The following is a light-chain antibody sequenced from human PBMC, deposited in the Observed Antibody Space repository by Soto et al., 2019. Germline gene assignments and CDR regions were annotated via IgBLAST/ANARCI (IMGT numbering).Light chain of an antibody. V-gene: IGKV3-20*01. CDR1: QGISSY. J-gene: IGKJ2*01. CDR2: GAS. CDR3: QQYGASPIYT. Sequence: TQSPSSLSASTGDRVTITCRASQGISSYLAWYQKKPGQAPRLLIYGASSRATGTPDRFSGSGSGTDFTLTISSLEPEDFAVYYCQQYGASPIYTFGQGTKLESK.